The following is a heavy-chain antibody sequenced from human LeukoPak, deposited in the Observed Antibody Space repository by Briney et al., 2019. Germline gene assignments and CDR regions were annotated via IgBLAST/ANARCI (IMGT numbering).Heavy chain of an antibody. CDR2: ISSSGSTI. D-gene: IGHD2-2*01. V-gene: IGHV3-48*03. CDR1: GFTFSSYE. CDR3: ARECSSTSCQDAFDI. J-gene: IGHJ3*02. Sequence: PGGSLRLSCAASGFTFSSYEMNWVRQAPGKGQEWVSYISSSGSTIYYADSVKGRLTISRDNAKNSLYLQMNSLRAEDTAVYYCARECSSTSCQDAFDIWGQGTMVTVSS.